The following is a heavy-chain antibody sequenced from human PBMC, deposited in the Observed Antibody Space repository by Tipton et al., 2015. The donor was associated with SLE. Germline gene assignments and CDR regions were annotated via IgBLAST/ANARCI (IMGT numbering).Heavy chain of an antibody. J-gene: IGHJ4*02. V-gene: IGHV3-53*05. CDR1: GFIVSANY. D-gene: IGHD3-16*01. CDR3: ASAPTLGY. CDR2: VYSRGDT. Sequence: SLRFSCAASGFIVSANYMSWVRQAPGKGLEGVAVVYSRGDTRYADCVKGRFTISRDNSKNTLYLQMNSLRGDDTAVYYCASAPTLGYWGQGTLVTVSS.